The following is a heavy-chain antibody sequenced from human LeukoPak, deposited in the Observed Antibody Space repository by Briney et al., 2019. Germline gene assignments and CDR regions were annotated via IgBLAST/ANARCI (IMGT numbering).Heavy chain of an antibody. CDR1: GYTFTSYG. Sequence: ASVKVSCKASGYTFTSYGISWVRQAPGQGLEWMGWISAYNGNTNYAQKLQGRVTMTTDTSTSTAYMELRSLRSGDTAVYYCARVIAVAGHFDYWGQGTLVTVSS. D-gene: IGHD6-19*01. V-gene: IGHV1-18*01. CDR3: ARVIAVAGHFDY. J-gene: IGHJ4*02. CDR2: ISAYNGNT.